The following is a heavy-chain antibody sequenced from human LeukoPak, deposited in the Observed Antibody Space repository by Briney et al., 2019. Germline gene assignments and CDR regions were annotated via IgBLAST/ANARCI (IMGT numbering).Heavy chain of an antibody. CDR1: GASINNNF. CDR3: ARHRDYYDT. J-gene: IGHJ4*01. Sequence: SETLSLTCTVSGASINNNFWTWIRQPPEKGLEWVGYIYSSGSANYNPSLKSRVIISGETSKNQISLNLTSVTAADTAVYFCARHRDYYDTWGHGTLVTVSS. CDR2: IYSSGSA. V-gene: IGHV4-59*08. D-gene: IGHD3-22*01.